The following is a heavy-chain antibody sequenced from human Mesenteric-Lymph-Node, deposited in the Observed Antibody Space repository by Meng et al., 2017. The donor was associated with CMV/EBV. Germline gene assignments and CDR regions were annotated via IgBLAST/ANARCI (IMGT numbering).Heavy chain of an antibody. Sequence: GESLKISCAASGFTFSSHEMNWVRQAPGKGLEWVSYISSTGSNILYADSVKGRFTISRDNAKNSLYLQMNSLRAADTAVYYCARDRTTGTTFSAFDFWGPGTLVTVSS. CDR3: ARDRTTGTTFSAFDF. V-gene: IGHV3-48*03. J-gene: IGHJ3*01. CDR2: ISSTGSNI. CDR1: GFTFSSHE. D-gene: IGHD4-17*01.